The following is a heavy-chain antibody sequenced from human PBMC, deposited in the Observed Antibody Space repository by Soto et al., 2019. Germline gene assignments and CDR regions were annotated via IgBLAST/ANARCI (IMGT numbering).Heavy chain of an antibody. D-gene: IGHD3-22*01. Sequence: ASVKVSCKASGYTFTNYYMHWVRQAPGQGLEWMGIINPSGGTTSYAQKFQGRVTMTRDTSTSTVYMELSSLRSEDTAVYYCARGTNRYYYESSGYFNDYWGQGTLVTVSS. J-gene: IGHJ4*02. CDR2: INPSGGTT. CDR1: GYTFTNYY. CDR3: ARGTNRYYYESSGYFNDY. V-gene: IGHV1-46*01.